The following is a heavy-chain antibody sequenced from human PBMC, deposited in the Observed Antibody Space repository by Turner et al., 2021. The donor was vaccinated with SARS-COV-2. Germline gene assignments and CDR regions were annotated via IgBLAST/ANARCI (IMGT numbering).Heavy chain of an antibody. CDR2: INHSGST. CDR3: ESAGREGFDP. Sequence: QVHLRRWGAGRLKPSETLSLSCPVHGGSSRGYYWTWIRQPPGKGLDWIGEINHSGSTNNNPATKRRLSISKDTAKNQFALNLNSGAAPETAVYNRESAGREGFDPWGQGTMVTVSS. J-gene: IGHJ5*02. CDR1: GGSSRGYY. D-gene: IGHD1-26*01. V-gene: IGHV4-34*01.